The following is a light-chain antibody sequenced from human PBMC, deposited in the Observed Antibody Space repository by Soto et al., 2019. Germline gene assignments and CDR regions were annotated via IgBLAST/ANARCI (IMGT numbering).Light chain of an antibody. Sequence: EIVLTQSPATLSASPGERATLSCRASQSISSNLAWYQQKPGQAPRLLVSGASTRATGVAARFSGGGSGTECTLTIGSVQSEDFAVYYCQQYNNWPKFTFGPGTKVDVK. J-gene: IGKJ3*01. CDR3: QQYNNWPKFT. CDR1: QSISSN. V-gene: IGKV3-15*01. CDR2: GAS.